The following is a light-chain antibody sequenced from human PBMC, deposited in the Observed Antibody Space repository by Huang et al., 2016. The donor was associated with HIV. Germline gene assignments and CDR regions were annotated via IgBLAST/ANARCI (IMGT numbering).Light chain of an antibody. CDR3: HQYNNWLLS. Sequence: EIVMTQSPATLSVSPGQRVTLSCRANRSVSSNVAWYQQRHGQAPRPLSYGSATRAPGIPAGFSGSGSWTEFSLTISSLQSEDCARYYCHQYNNWLLSFGGGTRV. CDR1: RSVSSN. J-gene: IGKJ4*01. CDR2: GSA. V-gene: IGKV3-15*01.